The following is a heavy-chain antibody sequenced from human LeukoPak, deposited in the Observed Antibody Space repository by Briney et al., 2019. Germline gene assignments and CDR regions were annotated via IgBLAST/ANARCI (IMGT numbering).Heavy chain of an antibody. CDR2: IYYSGST. V-gene: IGHV4-59*08. J-gene: IGHJ4*02. CDR1: GVSISSYY. CDR3: ASAHSSSSVYFAY. Sequence: PSETLSLTCTVSGVSISSYYWSWLRQPPGKGLEWIGYIYYSGSTNYNPSLKRRVTISVDPSKNHFSLKLSSVTAADPAVYYCASAHSSSSVYFAYWGQGTLVTVSS. D-gene: IGHD6-6*01.